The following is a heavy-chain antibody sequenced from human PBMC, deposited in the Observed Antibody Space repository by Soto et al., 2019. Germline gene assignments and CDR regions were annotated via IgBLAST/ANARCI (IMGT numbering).Heavy chain of an antibody. J-gene: IGHJ6*02. CDR2: IYYSGST. V-gene: IGHV4-39*01. CDR1: GGSISSSSHS. CDR3: AREFYYYYGMDV. Sequence: QLQLQESGPGLVKPSETLSLTCTVSGGSISSSSHSWGWIRQPPGKGLEWIGSIYYSGSTYYNPSLKSRVTISVDTSKNQFSLKLRSVTAADTAVYYCAREFYYYYGMDVWGQGTTVTVSS.